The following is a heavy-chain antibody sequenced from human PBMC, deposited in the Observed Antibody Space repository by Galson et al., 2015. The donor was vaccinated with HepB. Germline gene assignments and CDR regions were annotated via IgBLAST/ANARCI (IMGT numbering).Heavy chain of an antibody. CDR1: GFTFSSHG. D-gene: IGHD2-15*01. Sequence: SLRLSCAASGFTFSSHGMHWVRQAPGKGLEWVAVIWYDGSNKYYADSVKGRFTTSRDNSKNTLYLQMNRLRADDTAVYYCARGGSNYWYVLALGYWGQVTLVTVSS. V-gene: IGHV3-33*08. J-gene: IGHJ4*02. CDR2: IWYDGSNK. CDR3: ARGGSNYWYVLALGY.